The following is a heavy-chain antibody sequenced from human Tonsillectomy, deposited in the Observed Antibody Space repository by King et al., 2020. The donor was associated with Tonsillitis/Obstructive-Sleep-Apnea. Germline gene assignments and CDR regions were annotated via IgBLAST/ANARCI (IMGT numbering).Heavy chain of an antibody. Sequence: QLVQSGGGLVKPGGSLRLSCAASAFTFNNAWMNWVRQAPGKGLEWVGRIKSKTDGGTTDYAAPVKGRFTISRDDSKNTLYLQMNSLKTEDTAVYYCTTGLMYSSSSGLHYFYYYGMDVWGQGTTVTVSS. CDR1: AFTFNNAW. CDR2: IKSKTDGGTT. J-gene: IGHJ6*02. V-gene: IGHV3-15*07. CDR3: TTGLMYSSSSGLHYFYYYGMDV. D-gene: IGHD6-6*01.